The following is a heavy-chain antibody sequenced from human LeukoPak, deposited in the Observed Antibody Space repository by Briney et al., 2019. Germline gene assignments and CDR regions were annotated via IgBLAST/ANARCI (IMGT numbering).Heavy chain of an antibody. CDR2: IYTSGSI. J-gene: IGHJ6*02. Sequence: PSETLSLTCTVSGGSISSYYWSWIRQPAGKGLEWIGRIYTSGSINYNPSRKSRVTMSVDTSKNQFSLKLSSVTAADTAVYYCARGAGNYYYYGMDVWGQGTTVTVSS. CDR3: ARGAGNYYYYGMDV. V-gene: IGHV4-4*07. D-gene: IGHD1-14*01. CDR1: GGSISSYY.